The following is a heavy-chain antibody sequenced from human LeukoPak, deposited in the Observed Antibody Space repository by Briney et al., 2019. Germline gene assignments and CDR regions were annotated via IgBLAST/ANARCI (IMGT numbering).Heavy chain of an antibody. CDR1: GGSFSGYY. Sequence: SETLSLTCAVYGGSFSGYYWSWIRQPPGKGLEWIGEINHSGSTNYNPSLKSRVTISVDTSKNQFSLKLSSVTAADTAVYYCAREVVAAAGTVDYWGQGALVIVSS. J-gene: IGHJ4*02. D-gene: IGHD6-13*01. V-gene: IGHV4-34*01. CDR3: AREVVAAAGTVDY. CDR2: INHSGST.